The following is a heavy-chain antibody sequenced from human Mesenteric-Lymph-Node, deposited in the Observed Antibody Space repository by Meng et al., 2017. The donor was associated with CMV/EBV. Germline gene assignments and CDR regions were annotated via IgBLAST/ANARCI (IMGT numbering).Heavy chain of an antibody. J-gene: IGHJ5*02. CDR3: ARHGTTNSKNEGTPYVPFDP. D-gene: IGHD2-8*01. V-gene: IGHV4-39*01. Sequence: SHYYWGWIRQPPGKGLEWIGSIYYSGPTYYNPSLKSRVIISVDTSKNQFSVKLSSVTAADTAVYYCARHGTTNSKNEGTPYVPFDPWGQGALVTVSS. CDR1: SHYY. CDR2: IYYSGPT.